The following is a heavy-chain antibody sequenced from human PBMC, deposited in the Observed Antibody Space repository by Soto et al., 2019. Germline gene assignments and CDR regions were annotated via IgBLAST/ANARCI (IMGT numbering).Heavy chain of an antibody. D-gene: IGHD1-26*01. Sequence: GGSLRLSCAASGFTFSTYWMTWVRQAPGKGLGWVANIKPDGSEKHYVDSLKGRFTISRDNAKNSLYLQTNGLRAEDTAVYYCARVRGSYSAFVYWGPGTLVTVSS. CDR3: ARVRGSYSAFVY. CDR2: IKPDGSEK. J-gene: IGHJ4*02. CDR1: GFTFSTYW. V-gene: IGHV3-7*03.